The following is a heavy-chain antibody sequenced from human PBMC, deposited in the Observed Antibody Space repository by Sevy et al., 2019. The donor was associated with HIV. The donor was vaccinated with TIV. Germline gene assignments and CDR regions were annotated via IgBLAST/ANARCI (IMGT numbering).Heavy chain of an antibody. CDR3: GRVLGGLELRV. CDR2: ISYDGSNK. Sequence: GGSLRLSCAASGFTFSSYAMHWVRQAPGKGLEWVAVISYDGSNKYYADSVKGRFTISRDNSKNTLYLQMNSLRAEDTAVYYCGRVLGGLELRVWGQGTTVTVSS. V-gene: IGHV3-30-3*01. CDR1: GFTFSSYA. J-gene: IGHJ6*02. D-gene: IGHD1-7*01.